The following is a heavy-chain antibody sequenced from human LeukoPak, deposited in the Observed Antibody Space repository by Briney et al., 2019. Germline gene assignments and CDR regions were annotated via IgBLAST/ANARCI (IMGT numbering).Heavy chain of an antibody. D-gene: IGHD3-22*01. J-gene: IGHJ4*02. CDR2: IWDDGNNK. Sequence: GGSLRLSCAASGFSFSNHGMHWVRQAPGKRLEWVAVIWDDGNNKRYADSVKGRFTISRDNSKNTLYLQMNSLRTEDTAVYYCARDRGYYDSSGYYDYWGQGTLVTVSS. CDR3: ARDRGYYDSSGYYDY. CDR1: GFSFSNHG. V-gene: IGHV3-33*01.